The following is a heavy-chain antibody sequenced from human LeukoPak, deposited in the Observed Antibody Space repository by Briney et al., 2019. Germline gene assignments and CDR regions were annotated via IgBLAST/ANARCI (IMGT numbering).Heavy chain of an antibody. Sequence: GGSLRLSCAASGFTFSSYWMSWVRQAPGKGLEWVANIKFDEIEKYHVDSVKGQFTISRDNAKNSLYLQMNSLRAEDTAVYYCARDAGALVTHFDYWGQGTLVTVSS. D-gene: IGHD3-10*01. J-gene: IGHJ4*02. CDR2: IKFDEIEK. CDR3: ARDAGALVTHFDY. CDR1: GFTFSSYW. V-gene: IGHV3-7*03.